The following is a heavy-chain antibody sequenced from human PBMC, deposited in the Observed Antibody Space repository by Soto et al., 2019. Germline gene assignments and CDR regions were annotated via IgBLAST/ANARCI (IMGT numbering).Heavy chain of an antibody. J-gene: IGHJ4*02. D-gene: IGHD3-9*01. Sequence: GGSLRLSCAASAFIFSDYATTWVRQAPGKGLEWVSTISRDAANTHYADSVKGRFTISRDNSKNTLYLQMSSLRGEDTALYYCAKDPSTGYAGHWGQGTLVTVSS. V-gene: IGHV3-23*01. CDR3: AKDPSTGYAGH. CDR2: ISRDAANT. CDR1: AFIFSDYA.